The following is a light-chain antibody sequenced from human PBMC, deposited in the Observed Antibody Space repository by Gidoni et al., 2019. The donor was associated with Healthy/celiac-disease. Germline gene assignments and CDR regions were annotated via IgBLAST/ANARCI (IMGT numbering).Light chain of an antibody. J-gene: IGKJ1*01. CDR3: QQYNNWQWT. CDR1: QSVSSN. V-gene: IGKV3-15*01. CDR2: GAS. Sequence: EIVMTQSPATLSVSPGERATLSCRASQSVSSNLAWYQQKPGQAPRPLIYGASTRATGIPARFSGSGSGTEFTLTISSLPSEDFAVYYCQQYNNWQWTFGQXTKVEIK.